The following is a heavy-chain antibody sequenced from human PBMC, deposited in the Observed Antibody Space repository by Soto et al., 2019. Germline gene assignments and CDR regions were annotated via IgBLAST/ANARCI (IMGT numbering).Heavy chain of an antibody. CDR2: ISHSGST. CDR3: ARGIHSYYYGMDV. CDR1: GDSINSSHW. J-gene: IGHJ6*02. V-gene: IGHV4-4*02. Sequence: SETLSLTCAVSGDSINSSHWCNWVRQPPGKGLEWIGQISHSGSTNYNPSLTSRVTISVDKSKNHFSLKLTSVTAADTAVYYCARGIHSYYYGMDVWGQGTTVTVSS.